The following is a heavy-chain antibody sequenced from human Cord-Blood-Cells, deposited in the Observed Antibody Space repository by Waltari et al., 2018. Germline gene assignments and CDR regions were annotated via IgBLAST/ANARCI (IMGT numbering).Heavy chain of an antibody. CDR2: TYYSGRT. Sequence: QLQLQESGPGLVKPSESLSPTCPVSGGSISSSSYDSGWTRRPPGQGLEWIGSTYYSGRTYYNPSLKSRVTISVDTSKTQFSLKLSSVTAADTAVYYCARHEDGDYAGYWGQGTLVTVSS. D-gene: IGHD4-17*01. CDR3: ARHEDGDYAGY. CDR1: GGSISSSSYD. J-gene: IGHJ4*02. V-gene: IGHV4-39*01.